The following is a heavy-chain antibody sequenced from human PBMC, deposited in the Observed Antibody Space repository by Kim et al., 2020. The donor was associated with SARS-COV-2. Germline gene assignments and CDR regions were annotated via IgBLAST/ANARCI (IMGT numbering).Heavy chain of an antibody. D-gene: IGHD3-3*01. V-gene: IGHV4-4*07. CDR3: ARDVVGVARTWFDP. J-gene: IGHJ5*02. Sequence: PSRKSRVTMSVDTSKNQFSLKLSSVTAADTAVYYCARDVVGVARTWFDPWGQGTLVTVSS.